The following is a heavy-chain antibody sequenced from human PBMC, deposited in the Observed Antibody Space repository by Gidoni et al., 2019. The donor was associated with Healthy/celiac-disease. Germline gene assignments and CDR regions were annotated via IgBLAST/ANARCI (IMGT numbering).Heavy chain of an antibody. D-gene: IGHD5-12*01. V-gene: IGHV3-30*01. CDR2: ISYDGSNK. Sequence: QVQLVESVGGVVQPGRSLRLSCAASGFTFSSYAMHWVRQAPGKGLEGVAVISYDGSNKYYADSVKGRFTISRDNSKNTLYLQMNSLRAEDTAVYYCARGSGGYEDQYYFDYWGQGTLVTVSS. CDR3: ARGSGGYEDQYYFDY. J-gene: IGHJ4*02. CDR1: GFTFSSYA.